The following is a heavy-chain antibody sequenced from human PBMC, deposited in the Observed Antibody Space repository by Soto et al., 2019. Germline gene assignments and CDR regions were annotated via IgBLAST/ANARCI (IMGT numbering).Heavy chain of an antibody. Sequence: GGSLRLSCAASGFTVSSNYMSWVRQAPGKGLEWVSVIYSGGSTYYADSVKGRFTISRHNSKNTLYLQMNSLRAEDTAVYYCARGLYGSHYYYYYFMDVWGKGTTVTVSS. CDR1: GFTVSSNY. V-gene: IGHV3-53*04. CDR3: ARGLYGSHYYYYYFMDV. J-gene: IGHJ6*03. CDR2: IYSGGST. D-gene: IGHD3-16*01.